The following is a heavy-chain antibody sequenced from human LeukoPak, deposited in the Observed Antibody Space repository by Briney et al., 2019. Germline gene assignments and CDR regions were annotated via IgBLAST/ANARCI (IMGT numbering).Heavy chain of an antibody. CDR1: GGSISTYY. CDR2: IYNSGST. D-gene: IGHD4-17*01. J-gene: IGHJ3*01. Sequence: SETLSLTCTVSGGSISTYYWSWIRQPPGKGLEWIGYIYNSGSTNYNPSLKSRVTISVDTSKNQFSLKLSSVTAADTAVYYCARDRNDDGDYLDAFDVWGQGTMVTVSS. V-gene: IGHV4-59*12. CDR3: ARDRNDDGDYLDAFDV.